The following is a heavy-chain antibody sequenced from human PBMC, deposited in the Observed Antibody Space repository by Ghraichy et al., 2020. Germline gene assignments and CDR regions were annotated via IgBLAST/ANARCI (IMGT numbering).Heavy chain of an antibody. CDR2: ISGSGGST. V-gene: IGHV3-23*01. CDR3: AKDHDYGDLYDYYYGMDV. CDR1: GFTFSSFA. Sequence: GGSLRLSCAASGFTFSSFAMTWVRQAPGKGLEWVSSISGSGGSTYYADSVKGRLTISRDNSKNTLYLQMNSLRAEDTAVYYCAKDHDYGDLYDYYYGMDVWGQGTTVTVSS. J-gene: IGHJ6*02. D-gene: IGHD4-17*01.